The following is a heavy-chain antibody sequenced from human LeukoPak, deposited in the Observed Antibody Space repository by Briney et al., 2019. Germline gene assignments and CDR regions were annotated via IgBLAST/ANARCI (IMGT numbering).Heavy chain of an antibody. Sequence: SETLSLTCAVYGGSFSGYYWSWTRQPPGKGLEWIGEINHSGSTNYNPSLKSRVPILVDTSKNQFFLKLSSVTTADPAVYYCSKAPRRTKYSSGWYNWFDPWGEGTLVTVSS. D-gene: IGHD6-19*01. J-gene: IGHJ5*02. CDR2: INHSGST. CDR1: GGSFSGYY. V-gene: IGHV4-34*01. CDR3: SKAPRRTKYSSGWYNWFDP.